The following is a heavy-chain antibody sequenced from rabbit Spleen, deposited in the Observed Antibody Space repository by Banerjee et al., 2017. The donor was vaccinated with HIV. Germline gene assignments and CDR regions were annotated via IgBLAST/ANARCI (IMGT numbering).Heavy chain of an antibody. CDR3: ARYSDNTIYSL. J-gene: IGHJ6*01. V-gene: IGHV1S40*01. CDR2: IDSGSSGFT. Sequence: QSLEESGGDLVKPGASLTLTCTASGVSFTGDSFSGDSYMCWVRQAPGKGLEWIVCIDSGSSGFTYYASWAKGRFTISKTSSTTVTLQVTSLTAADTATYFCARYSDNTIYSLWGPGTLVTVS. CDR1: GVSFTGDSFSGDSY. D-gene: IGHD2-1*01.